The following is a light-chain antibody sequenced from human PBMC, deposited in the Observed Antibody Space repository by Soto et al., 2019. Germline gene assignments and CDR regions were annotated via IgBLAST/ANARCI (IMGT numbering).Light chain of an antibody. Sequence: EIVFTQSPGTLSFSPGETATLSCRASQTGDSRYLAWYQQKRGQAPRLLIYAASSRATGVPDRFSGGGSGPDFTLTIRRLEPEDFAVYYCQQYDSTVWTFGQGTKVDIK. CDR2: AAS. CDR3: QQYDSTVWT. J-gene: IGKJ1*01. CDR1: QTGDSRY. V-gene: IGKV3-20*01.